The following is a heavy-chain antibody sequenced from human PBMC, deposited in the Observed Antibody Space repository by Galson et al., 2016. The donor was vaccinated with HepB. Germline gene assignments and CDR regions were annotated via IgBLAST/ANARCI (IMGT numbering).Heavy chain of an antibody. CDR2: ISGSGGST. CDR1: GFTFRSYA. J-gene: IGHJ4*02. D-gene: IGHD3-10*01. Sequence: SLRLSCAASGFTFRSYAMTWVRQAPGKGLEWVSTISGSGGSTYHADSVKGRFTISRDNPKNTVYLQMNSLRAEDTAVYYCAKFASGTYYLDSFDYWGQGTLVTVSS. CDR3: AKFASGTYYLDSFDY. V-gene: IGHV3-23*01.